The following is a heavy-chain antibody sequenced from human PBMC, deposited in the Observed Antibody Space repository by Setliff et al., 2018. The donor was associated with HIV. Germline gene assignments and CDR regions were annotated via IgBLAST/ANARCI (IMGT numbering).Heavy chain of an antibody. CDR2: ISSSSSYI. CDR3: ARDSDPDIVVVVAAK. CDR1: GGSISSSS. V-gene: IGHV3-21*01. J-gene: IGHJ4*02. Sequence: ETLSLTCTVSGGSISSSSYYWGWIRQPPGKGLEWVSSISSSSSYIYYADSVKGRFTISRDNAKNSLYLQMNSLRAEDTAVYYCARDSDPDIVVVVAAKGGQGTLVTVSS. D-gene: IGHD2-15*01.